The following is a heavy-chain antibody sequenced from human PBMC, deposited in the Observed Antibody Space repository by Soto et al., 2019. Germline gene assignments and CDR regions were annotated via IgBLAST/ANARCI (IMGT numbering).Heavy chain of an antibody. CDR3: KRDPLIAVAAYDAFDI. D-gene: IGHD6-19*01. Sequence: QVQLVESGGGVVQRGGSLRLSCAASGFTFSSYGMHWVRQAPGKGLEWVAVIWYDGSNKYYADSVKGRYTISRDDSKNTVYLQMNSLGAEDTAVYYCKRDPLIAVAAYDAFDIWGQGTSVTVSS. CDR2: IWYDGSNK. V-gene: IGHV3-33*01. CDR1: GFTFSSYG. J-gene: IGHJ3*02.